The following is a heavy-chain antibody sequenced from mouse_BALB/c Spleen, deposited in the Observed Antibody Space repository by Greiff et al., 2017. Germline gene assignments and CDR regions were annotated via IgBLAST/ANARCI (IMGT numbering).Heavy chain of an antibody. CDR1: GFSLPSYG. CDR3: ARDQYYGTRGFDY. J-gene: IGHJ2*01. V-gene: IGHV2-9*02. D-gene: IGHD1-2*01. CDR2: IWAGGST. Sequence: VMLVESGPGLVAPSQSLSITCTVSGFSLPSYGVHWVRQPPGKGLEWLGVIWAGGSTNYNSALMSRLSISKDNSKSQVFLKMNSLQTDDTAMYYCARDQYYGTRGFDYWGQGTTLTVSA.